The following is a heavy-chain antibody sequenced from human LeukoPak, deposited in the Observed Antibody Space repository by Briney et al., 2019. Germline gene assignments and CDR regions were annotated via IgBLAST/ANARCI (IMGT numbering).Heavy chain of an antibody. CDR2: IYSGGST. V-gene: IGHV3-53*01. CDR3: ASHKADYGGKNDY. J-gene: IGHJ4*02. CDR1: GFTVSSNY. D-gene: IGHD4-23*01. Sequence: GGSLRLSCAATGFTVSSNYMSWVRQAPGKGLFSVSVIYSGGSTYFADSVKGRFTISRDNSKNTLYLQMNSLRAEVTAVYYCASHKADYGGKNDYWGQGTLVTVSS.